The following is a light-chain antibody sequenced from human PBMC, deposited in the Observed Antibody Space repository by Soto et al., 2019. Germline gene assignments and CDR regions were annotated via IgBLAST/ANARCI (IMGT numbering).Light chain of an antibody. CDR3: QQYNNWPQT. V-gene: IGKV3-15*01. CDR2: GAS. J-gene: IGKJ1*01. CDR1: QSVSSN. Sequence: EIVMTQSPATLSVSPGERATLCCRASQSVSSNLAWYQQKPGQAPRLLIYGASTRATGIPARFSGSGSGTKFTLTISSLQSEDFAVYYCQQYNNWPQTFGQGTKV.